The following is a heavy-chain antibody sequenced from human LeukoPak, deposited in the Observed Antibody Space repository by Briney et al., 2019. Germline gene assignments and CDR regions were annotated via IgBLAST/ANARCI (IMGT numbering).Heavy chain of an antibody. CDR1: GGSITSDSYS. CDR3: ARRRDGYNYSRYFQH. Sequence: PSETLSLTCIVSGGSITSDSYSWSWIRQPLGKGLEYIGYIYYPGSTYYNPSLKSRITMSFDISKNQFSLKLSSVTAADTAVYYCARRRDGYNYSRYFQHWGQGTLVTVSS. CDR2: IYYPGST. D-gene: IGHD5-24*01. V-gene: IGHV4-30-4*07. J-gene: IGHJ1*01.